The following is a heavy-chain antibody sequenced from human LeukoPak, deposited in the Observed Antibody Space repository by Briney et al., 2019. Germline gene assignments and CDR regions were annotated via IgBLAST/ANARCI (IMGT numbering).Heavy chain of an antibody. V-gene: IGHV3-30-3*01. CDR3: ARDQGPIEDYIDY. Sequence: PGRSLRLSCAASGFTFSSYAMHWVRQAPGKGLEWVAVISYDGSNKYYADSVKGRFTISRDNSKNTLYLQMNSLRAENTDVYYCARDQGPIEDYIDYWGQGTLVTVSS. D-gene: IGHD4/OR15-4a*01. CDR2: ISYDGSNK. CDR1: GFTFSSYA. J-gene: IGHJ4*02.